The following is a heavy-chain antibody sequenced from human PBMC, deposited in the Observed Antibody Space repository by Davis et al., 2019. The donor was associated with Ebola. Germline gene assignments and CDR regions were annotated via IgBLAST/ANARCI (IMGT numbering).Heavy chain of an antibody. D-gene: IGHD6-6*01. Sequence: PGGSLRLSCAASGFTFSSYAMSWVRQAPGKGLEWVSAISGSGGSTYYADSVKGRFTISRDNSKNTLYLQMNSLRAEDTAVYYCARESLRLYEYISSTGYMDVWGKGTTVTVSS. CDR3: ARESLRLYEYISSTGYMDV. V-gene: IGHV3-23*01. CDR2: ISGSGGST. J-gene: IGHJ6*03. CDR1: GFTFSSYA.